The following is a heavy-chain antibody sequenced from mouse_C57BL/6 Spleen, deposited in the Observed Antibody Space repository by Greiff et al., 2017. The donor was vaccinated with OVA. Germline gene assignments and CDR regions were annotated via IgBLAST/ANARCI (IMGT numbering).Heavy chain of an antibody. CDR1: GYTFTSYW. CDR2: IHPNSGST. CDR3: ARSSHWDGFDD. Sequence: QVQLQQPGAELVKPGASVKLSCKASGYTFTSYWMHWVKQRPGQGLEWIGMIHPNSGSTNYNEKFKSKATLTVDKSSSTAYMQLSSLTSEDSAVYYCARSSHWDGFDDWGQGTTLTVSS. D-gene: IGHD4-1*01. J-gene: IGHJ2*01. V-gene: IGHV1-64*01.